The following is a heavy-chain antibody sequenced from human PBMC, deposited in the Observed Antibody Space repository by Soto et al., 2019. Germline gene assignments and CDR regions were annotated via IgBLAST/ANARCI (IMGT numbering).Heavy chain of an antibody. CDR1: GGSISSYY. CDR2: IYYSGST. J-gene: IGHJ6*03. Sequence: SETLSLTCTVSGGSISSYYWSWIRQPPGKGLEWIGYIYYSGSTNYNPSLKSRVTISVDTSKNQFPLKLSSVTAADTAVYYCARVNGNYYYMDVWGKGTTVTVSS. D-gene: IGHD3-16*01. V-gene: IGHV4-59*01. CDR3: ARVNGNYYYMDV.